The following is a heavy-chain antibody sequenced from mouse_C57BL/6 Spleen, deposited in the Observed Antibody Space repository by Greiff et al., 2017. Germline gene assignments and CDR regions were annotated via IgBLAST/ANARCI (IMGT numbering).Heavy chain of an antibody. CDR2: IHPNSGST. J-gene: IGHJ2*01. Sequence: QVQLKESGAELVKPGASVKLSCKASGYTFTSYWMHWVKQRPGQGLEWIGMIHPNSGSTNYNEKFKSKATLTVDKSSSTAYMQLSSLTSEDSAVYYCARANWDVGADDWGQGTTLTVSS. CDR3: ARANWDVGADD. CDR1: GYTFTSYW. D-gene: IGHD4-1*01. V-gene: IGHV1-64*01.